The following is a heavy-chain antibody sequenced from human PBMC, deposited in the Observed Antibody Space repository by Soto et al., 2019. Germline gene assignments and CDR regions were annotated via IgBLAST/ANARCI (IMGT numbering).Heavy chain of an antibody. J-gene: IGHJ4*02. D-gene: IGHD3-22*01. CDR1: GGSISSGDYS. Sequence: QLQLQESGSGLVKPSQTLSLTCAVSGGSISSGDYSGNWIRQPPGKGLEWIGYIYYGGSTYYNPSLQSRVTMSVDRSRNQSSLKLNSVTAADTAVYYCARVRREYDNSGPVDYWGQGTLVTVSS. CDR3: ARVRREYDNSGPVDY. CDR2: IYYGGST. V-gene: IGHV4-30-2*01.